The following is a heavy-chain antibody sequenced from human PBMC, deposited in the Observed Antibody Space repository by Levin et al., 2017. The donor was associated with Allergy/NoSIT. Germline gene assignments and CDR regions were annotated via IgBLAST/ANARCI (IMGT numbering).Heavy chain of an antibody. CDR2: IYYSGST. CDR3: ASQLNTNHFDY. Sequence: SQTLSLTCTVSGGSISSSSYYWGWIRQPPGKGLEWIGSIYYSGSTYYNPSLKSRVTISVDTSKNQFSLKLSSVTAADTAVYYCASQLNTNHFDYWGQGTLVTVSS. J-gene: IGHJ4*02. CDR1: GGSISSSSYY. V-gene: IGHV4-39*01. D-gene: IGHD2-8*01.